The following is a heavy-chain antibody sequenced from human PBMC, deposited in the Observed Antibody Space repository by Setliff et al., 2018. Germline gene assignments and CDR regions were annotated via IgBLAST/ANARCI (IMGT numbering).Heavy chain of an antibody. CDR2: LIPMFGTP. J-gene: IGHJ5*02. V-gene: IGHV1-69*05. CDR1: GDSFSNYA. CDR3: ARSPALLGIVYLDP. D-gene: IGHD2-15*01. Sequence: GASVKVSCKASGDSFSNYAISWVRQAPGQGLEWMGGLIPMFGTPGYAQKFQDRVTITTDESTSTAYMELNSLTSEDTAVYYCARSPALLGIVYLDPWSQGTRVTVS.